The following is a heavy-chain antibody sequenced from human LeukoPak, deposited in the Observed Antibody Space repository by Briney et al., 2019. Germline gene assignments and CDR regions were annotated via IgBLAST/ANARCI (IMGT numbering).Heavy chain of an antibody. V-gene: IGHV4-30-4*08. CDR2: IYYSGST. D-gene: IGHD2-2*02. CDR1: GGSISSGDYY. CDR3: ARGRYCSSTSCYIPHDAFDI. Sequence: SETLSLTCTVSGGSISSGDYYWSWIRQPPGKGLEWIGYIYYSGSTYYNPSLNSRVTISVDTSKNQFSLKLSSVTAADTAVYYCARGRYCSSTSCYIPHDAFDIWGQGTMVTVSS. J-gene: IGHJ3*02.